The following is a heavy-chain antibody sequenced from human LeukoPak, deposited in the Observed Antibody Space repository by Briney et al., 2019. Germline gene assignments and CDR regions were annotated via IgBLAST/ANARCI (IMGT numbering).Heavy chain of an antibody. CDR3: ARDPLSHHFDY. CDR2: ISWDGGST. J-gene: IGHJ4*02. V-gene: IGHV3-43*01. Sequence: GGSLRLSCAASGFTFDDYTMHWVRQAPGKGLEWVSLISWDGGSTYYADSVKGRFTISRDNAKNSLYLQMNSLRAEDTAVYYCARDPLSHHFDYWGQGTLVTVSS. CDR1: GFTFDDYT.